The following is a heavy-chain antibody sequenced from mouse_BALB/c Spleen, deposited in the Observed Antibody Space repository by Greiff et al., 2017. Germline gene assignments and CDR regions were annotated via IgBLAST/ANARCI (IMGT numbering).Heavy chain of an antibody. CDR3: ARRGYRYDEGYYFDY. V-gene: IGHV1-14*01. CDR2: INPYNDGT. J-gene: IGHJ2*01. CDR1: GYTFTSYV. D-gene: IGHD2-14*01. Sequence: EVQLQQSGPELVKPGASVKMSCKASGYTFTSYVMHWVKQKPGQGLEWIGYINPYNDGTKYNEKFKGKATLTSDKSSSTAYMELSSLTSEDSAVYYCARRGYRYDEGYYFDYWGQGTTLTVSS.